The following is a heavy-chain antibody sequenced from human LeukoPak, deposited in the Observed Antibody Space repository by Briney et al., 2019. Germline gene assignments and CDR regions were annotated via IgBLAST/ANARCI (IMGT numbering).Heavy chain of an antibody. CDR1: GFTFSSYW. D-gene: IGHD6-6*01. V-gene: IGHV3-7*01. Sequence: GGSLRLSCAASGFTFSSYWMSWVRQAPGKGLEWVANISRGGSKKYYVDSVKGRFTISRDNAKNSLYLQMSSLRADDTAVYYCARYRSIAARLSMGGYWCRGPLVTV. CDR2: ISRGGSKK. J-gene: IGHJ1*01. CDR3: ARYRSIAARLSMGGY.